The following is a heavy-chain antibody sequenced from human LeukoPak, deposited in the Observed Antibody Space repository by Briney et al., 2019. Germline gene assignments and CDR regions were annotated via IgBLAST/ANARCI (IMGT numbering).Heavy chain of an antibody. CDR1: GGSISSGGYY. CDR3: ARARSIFGVVDYFDY. D-gene: IGHD3-3*01. Sequence: SETLSLTCTVSGGSISSGGYYWSWIRQHPGKGLEWIGHIHYSGSTNYNSSLKSRVTISVDTSKNQFSLKLNSVTAADTAVYYCARARSIFGVVDYFDYWGQGALVTVSS. V-gene: IGHV4-61*08. J-gene: IGHJ4*02. CDR2: IHYSGST.